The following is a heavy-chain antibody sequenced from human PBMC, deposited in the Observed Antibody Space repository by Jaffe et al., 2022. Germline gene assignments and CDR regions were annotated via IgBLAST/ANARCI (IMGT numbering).Heavy chain of an antibody. CDR2: IYHSGST. J-gene: IGHJ4*02. Sequence: QVQLQESGPGLVKPSETLSLTCAVSGYSISSGYYWGWIRQPPGKGLEWIGSIYHSGSTYYNPSLKSRVTISVDTSKNQFSLKLSSVTAADTAVYYCARLQPDSSSWYYFDYWGQGTLVTVSS. CDR1: GYSISSGYY. CDR3: ARLQPDSSSWYYFDY. D-gene: IGHD6-13*01. V-gene: IGHV4-38-2*01.